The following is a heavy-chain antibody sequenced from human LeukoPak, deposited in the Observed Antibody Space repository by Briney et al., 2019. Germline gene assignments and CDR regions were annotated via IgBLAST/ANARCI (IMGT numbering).Heavy chain of an antibody. V-gene: IGHV1-58*01. D-gene: IGHD3-22*01. CDR2: IVVGTGNT. CDR1: GFTFTSSA. J-gene: IGHJ4*02. CDR3: AADRYYYDSSGHPYYFDY. Sequence: ASVKVSCKASGFTFTSSAVQWVRQARGQRLEWIGWIVVGTGNTNYAQKFQERVTITRGMSTSTAYMELSSLRSEDTAVYYCAADRYYYDSSGHPYYFDYWGQGTLVTVSS.